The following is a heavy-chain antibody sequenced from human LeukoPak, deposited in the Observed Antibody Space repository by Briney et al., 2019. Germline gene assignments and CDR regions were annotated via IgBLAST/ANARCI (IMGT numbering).Heavy chain of an antibody. CDR2: ISGGGGST. J-gene: IGHJ4*02. CDR1: GFTFSSYA. V-gene: IGHV3-23*01. Sequence: GGSLRLSCAASGFTFSSYAMSWVRQAPGKGLEWVSAISGGGGSTYYADSVKGRFTISRDNSKNTLYLQMNSLRAEDTAVYYCAKSRAYYYDSSGHQFDYWGQGTLVTVSS. CDR3: AKSRAYYYDSSGHQFDY. D-gene: IGHD3-22*01.